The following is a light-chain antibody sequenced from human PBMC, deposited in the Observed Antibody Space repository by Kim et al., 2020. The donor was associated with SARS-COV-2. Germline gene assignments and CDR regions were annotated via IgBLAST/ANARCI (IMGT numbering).Light chain of an antibody. CDR3: FSYASTRSDV. J-gene: IGLJ2*01. V-gene: IGLV2-14*01. CDR1: SGDVGDYKY. CDR2: DVN. Sequence: QSALTQPPSVSGSPGKAITISCTGSSGDVGDYKYVSWYQQHPGKAPKIMVFDVNNWPSGLPARFSGSNSGNKASLTISGLQAEDEADYYCFSYASTRSDVFGGGTKLTVL.